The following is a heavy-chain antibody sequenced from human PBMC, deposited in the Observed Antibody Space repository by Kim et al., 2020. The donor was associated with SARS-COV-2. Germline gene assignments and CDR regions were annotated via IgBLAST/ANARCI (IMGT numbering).Heavy chain of an antibody. V-gene: IGHV1-2*06. CDR3: ARGPFLVVISDY. J-gene: IGHJ4*02. D-gene: IGHD3-22*01. CDR1: GYTFTGYY. CDR2: INPNSGGT. Sequence: ASVKVSCKASGYTFTGYYMHWVRQAPGQGLEWMGRINPNSGGTNYAQKFQGRVTMTRDTSISTAYMELSRLRSDDTAVYYCARGPFLVVISDYWGQGTLVTVSS.